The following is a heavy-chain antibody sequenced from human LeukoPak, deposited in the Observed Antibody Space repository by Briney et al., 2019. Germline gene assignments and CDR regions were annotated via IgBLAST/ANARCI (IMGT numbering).Heavy chain of an antibody. V-gene: IGHV3-23*01. J-gene: IGHJ4*02. D-gene: IGHD2-2*01. CDR1: GFTFSSYA. Sequence: GGSLRLSXAASGFTFSSYAMSWVRQAPGKGLEWVSAISGSGGSTYYADSVKGRFTISRDNSKNTLYLQMNSLRAEDTAVYYCAKDIVVVPAAGDYFDYWGQGTLVTVSS. CDR3: AKDIVVVPAAGDYFDY. CDR2: ISGSGGST.